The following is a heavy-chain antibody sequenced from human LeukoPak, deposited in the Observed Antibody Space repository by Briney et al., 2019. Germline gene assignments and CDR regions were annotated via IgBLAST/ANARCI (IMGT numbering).Heavy chain of an antibody. CDR3: ANMQLVKGVFEI. CDR1: GFTFSSYA. CDR2: ISGGSDNT. Sequence: GGSLRLSCAASGFTFSSYAMSWVRQAPGKGLDWVSAISGGSDNTYYADSVKGRFTISRDNSKNTLDLHMSSLTADDTAVYYCANMQLVKGVFEIWGQGTRVTVSS. V-gene: IGHV3-23*01. J-gene: IGHJ3*02. D-gene: IGHD6-13*01.